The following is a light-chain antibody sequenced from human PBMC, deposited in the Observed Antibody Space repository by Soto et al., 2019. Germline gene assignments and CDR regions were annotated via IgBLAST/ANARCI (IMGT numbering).Light chain of an antibody. V-gene: IGKV3-15*01. CDR1: QSVSSN. CDR2: AAS. J-gene: IGKJ1*01. CDR3: QQYNNWPV. Sequence: EIVMTQSPATLSVSPGERATLSCRASQSVSSNLAWYQQTPGQAPRLLIYAASTRATGIPARFSGSGSGTEFTLTISSLQSEDFAVYYCQQYNNWPVFGQGTKVDIK.